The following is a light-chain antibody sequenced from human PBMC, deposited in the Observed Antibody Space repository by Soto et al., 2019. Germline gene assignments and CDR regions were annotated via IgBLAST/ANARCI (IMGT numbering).Light chain of an antibody. Sequence: EIVLTQSPVTLSLSPGERATLSCRASQSVDGYLAWYQQKPGQAPRLLIYDVSNRATGIPARFSGSGSGTDFTLTISSLEPEDFAVYYCQQYNNWPAITFGQGTRLEIK. CDR3: QQYNNWPAIT. CDR1: QSVDGY. V-gene: IGKV3-11*01. CDR2: DVS. J-gene: IGKJ5*01.